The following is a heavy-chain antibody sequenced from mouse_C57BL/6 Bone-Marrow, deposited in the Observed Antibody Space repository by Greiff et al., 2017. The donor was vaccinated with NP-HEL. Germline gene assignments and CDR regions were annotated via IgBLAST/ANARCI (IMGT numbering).Heavy chain of an antibody. CDR1: GYTFTSYW. Sequence: QVQLQQPGAELVKPGASVKMSCKASGYTFTSYWITWVKQRPGQGLEWIGDIYPGSGSTNYNEKFKSKATLTVDTSSSTAYMQLSSLTSEDAAVYYCAREITTVVAPWCFDVWGTGTTVTVSS. V-gene: IGHV1-55*01. CDR3: AREITTVVAPWCFDV. CDR2: IYPGSGST. J-gene: IGHJ1*03. D-gene: IGHD1-1*01.